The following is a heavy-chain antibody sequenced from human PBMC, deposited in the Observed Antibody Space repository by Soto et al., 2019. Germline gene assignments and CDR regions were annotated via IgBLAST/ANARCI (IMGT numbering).Heavy chain of an antibody. J-gene: IGHJ6*02. Sequence: SETLSLTCTLSGGSISSGYYYWRWIRQPPGKGLEWIGYIYYSGITYYNTSLKSRVTISVDTSKNQFSLKLSSVTAADTAVYYCARESRGYCSSTSCYTIYYYYGMDIWGQETTVTVSS. D-gene: IGHD2-2*02. CDR1: GGSISSGYYY. V-gene: IGHV4-30-4*01. CDR3: ARESRGYCSSTSCYTIYYYYGMDI. CDR2: IYYSGIT.